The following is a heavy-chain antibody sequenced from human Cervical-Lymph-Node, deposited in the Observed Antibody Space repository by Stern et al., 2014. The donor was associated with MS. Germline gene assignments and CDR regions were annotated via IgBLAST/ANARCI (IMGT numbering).Heavy chain of an antibody. CDR1: GYTFTHYF. V-gene: IGHV1-2*06. CDR3: AQASPAAGRGPNSGLQL. J-gene: IGHJ1*01. Sequence: VQLVQSGAEMKKPGASVKVSCKASGYTFTHYFMQWVRQAPGQGLEWMGRINPHSGGTTYAQSFQGRVTMTRDPSISTAYMELSRLTSDDTAVYYCAQASPAAGRGPNSGLQLWGQGTLVIVSS. CDR2: INPHSGGT. D-gene: IGHD6-13*01.